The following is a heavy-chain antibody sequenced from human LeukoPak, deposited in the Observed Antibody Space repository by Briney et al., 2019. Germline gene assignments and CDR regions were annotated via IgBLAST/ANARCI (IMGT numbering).Heavy chain of an antibody. CDR2: IWYDGSNK. J-gene: IGHJ4*02. V-gene: IGHV3-33*01. CDR3: ARARIAVASHFDY. D-gene: IGHD6-19*01. Sequence: PGGSLRLSCAASGFTFSSYGMHWVRQAPGKGLEWVAVIWYDGSNKYYADSVKGRFTISRDNSKNTLYLQMNSLRAEDTAVYYCARARIAVASHFDYWGQGTLVTVSS. CDR1: GFTFSSYG.